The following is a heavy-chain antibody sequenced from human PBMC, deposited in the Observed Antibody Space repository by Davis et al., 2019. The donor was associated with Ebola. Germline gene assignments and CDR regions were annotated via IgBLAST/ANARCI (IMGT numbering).Heavy chain of an antibody. Sequence: GGSLRLSCAASGFTFSSYGMHWVRQAPGKGLEWVSAISGSGGSTYYADSVKGRFTISRDNSKNTLYLQMNSLRAEDTAVYYCARDGGEWELLQNFDYWGQGTLVTVSS. D-gene: IGHD1-26*01. V-gene: IGHV3-23*01. CDR3: ARDGGEWELLQNFDY. CDR1: GFTFSSYG. CDR2: ISGSGGST. J-gene: IGHJ4*02.